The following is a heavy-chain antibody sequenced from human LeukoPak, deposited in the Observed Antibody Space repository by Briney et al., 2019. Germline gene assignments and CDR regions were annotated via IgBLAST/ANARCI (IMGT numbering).Heavy chain of an antibody. D-gene: IGHD1-26*01. Sequence: GGSLRLSCAASGFIFTNYFMSWVRQAPGKGLEWVSSISSSSYIYYADSVKGRFTISRDNAKNSLYLQMNSLRAEDTAVYYCATPKNLGDSGSYRSFDYWGQGTLVTVSS. J-gene: IGHJ4*02. V-gene: IGHV3-69-1*01. CDR1: GFIFTNYF. CDR3: ATPKNLGDSGSYRSFDY. CDR2: ISSSSYI.